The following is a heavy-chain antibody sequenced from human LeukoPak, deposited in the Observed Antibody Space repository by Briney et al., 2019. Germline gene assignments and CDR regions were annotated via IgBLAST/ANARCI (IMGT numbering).Heavy chain of an antibody. CDR1: GGSISSGGYS. CDR3: ARGAMVRGFDP. J-gene: IGHJ5*02. V-gene: IGHV4-30-2*01. Sequence: QASETLSLTCAVSGGSISSGGYSWSWIRQPPGKGLEWIGYIYHSGSTYYNPSLKSRVTISVDRSKNQFSLKLSSVTAADTAVYYCARGAMVRGFDPWGQGTLVTVSS. CDR2: IYHSGST. D-gene: IGHD3-10*01.